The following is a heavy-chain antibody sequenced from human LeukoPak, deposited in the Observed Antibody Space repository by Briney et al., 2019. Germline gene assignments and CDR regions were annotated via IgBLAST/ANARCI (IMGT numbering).Heavy chain of an antibody. CDR2: IYYSGST. CDR3: ARGSRAYGGLYYYYYMDV. Sequence: SETLSLTCTVSGGSISSYYWSWIRQPPGKGLGWIGYIYYSGSTNYNPSLKSRVTISVDTSKNQFSLKLSSVTAADTAVYYCARGSRAYGGLYYYYYMDVWGKGTTVTISS. CDR1: GGSISSYY. V-gene: IGHV4-59*01. D-gene: IGHD4-23*01. J-gene: IGHJ6*03.